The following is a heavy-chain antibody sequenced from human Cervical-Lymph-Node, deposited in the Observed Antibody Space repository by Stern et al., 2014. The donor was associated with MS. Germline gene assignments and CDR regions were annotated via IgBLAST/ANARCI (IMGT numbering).Heavy chain of an antibody. D-gene: IGHD2-15*01. J-gene: IGHJ4*02. CDR1: GFTVSSNY. CDR2: IYSGGST. CDR3: AAGLIYCSGGSCYDY. V-gene: IGHV3-53*01. Sequence: EVQLVESGGGLIQPGGSLRLSCAASGFTVSSNYISWVRQAPGKGLEWVSVIYSGGSTYYADSVKGRFTISRDNSKNTLYLQMNSLRAEDTAVYYCAAGLIYCSGGSCYDYWGQGTLVTVSS.